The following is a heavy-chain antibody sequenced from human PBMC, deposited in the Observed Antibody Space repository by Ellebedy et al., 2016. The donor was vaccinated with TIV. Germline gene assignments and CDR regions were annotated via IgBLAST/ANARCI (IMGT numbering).Heavy chain of an antibody. CDR2: IHQEGSDK. CDR1: EFALETDW. Sequence: GESLKISCAASEFALETDWMTWVRQAPGKGLEWVANIHQEGSDKSYVDSVKGRFTISRDNAKSSLYLQMNSLRAEDTAVYYCARGGATSSRYWRNWGQGALVTVSS. V-gene: IGHV3-7*01. D-gene: IGHD2-2*01. CDR3: ARGGATSSRYWRN. J-gene: IGHJ4*02.